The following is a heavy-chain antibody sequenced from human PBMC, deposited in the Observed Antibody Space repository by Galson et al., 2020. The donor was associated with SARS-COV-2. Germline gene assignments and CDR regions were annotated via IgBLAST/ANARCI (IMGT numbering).Heavy chain of an antibody. CDR3: ARGEVQTLDF. CDR1: GGSFNNYD. V-gene: IGHV1-69*13. D-gene: IGHD3-16*01. CDR2: IIHIFATA. J-gene: IGHJ4*02. Sequence: SVTVSCKLSGGSFNNYDINWVRQAPGQGLAWMGGIIHIFATAKYAQKFQGRVTITADESATTAYMELTSLRSEDTAVYFCARGEVQTLDFWGQGTLVTVSS.